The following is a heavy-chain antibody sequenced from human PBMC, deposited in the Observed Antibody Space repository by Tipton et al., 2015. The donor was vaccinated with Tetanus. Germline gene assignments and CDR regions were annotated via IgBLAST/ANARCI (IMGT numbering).Heavy chain of an antibody. CDR1: GFTFDDYA. Sequence: SLRLSCVASGFTFDDYAMHWVRHAPGRGLEWVAFIWPDGLFKYYGDSMKGRCSISRDNSRNTVSLEVNNLVDEDTGVYYCVTTWDTWGQGTPVTVSS. J-gene: IGHJ5*02. D-gene: IGHD2/OR15-2a*01. CDR3: VTTWDT. CDR2: IWPDGLFK. V-gene: IGHV3-33*08.